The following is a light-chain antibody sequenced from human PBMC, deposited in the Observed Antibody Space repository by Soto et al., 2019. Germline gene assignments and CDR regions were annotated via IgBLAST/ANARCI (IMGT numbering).Light chain of an antibody. CDR3: QQRNNWPPIT. J-gene: IGKJ5*01. CDR2: DAS. V-gene: IGKV3-11*01. CDR1: QSVRTY. Sequence: EIVLTQSPGTLSLSPGERATLSRRASQSVRTYLAWYQQRPGQAPRLLIYDASNRATGIPARFSGSGTGTDFTLTISSLEPEDFAVYYCQQRNNWPPITFGQGTRLE.